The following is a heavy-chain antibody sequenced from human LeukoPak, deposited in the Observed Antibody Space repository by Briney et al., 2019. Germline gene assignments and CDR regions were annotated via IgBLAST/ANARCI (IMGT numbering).Heavy chain of an antibody. J-gene: IGHJ4*02. Sequence: GSLRLSCAASGFTFTNYAMTWVRQAPGEGLEWVSVMRGSCYVTYYAYSVKGRFTISRDNSKNTLYLQMNSLRAEDTAVYYCAKGRPCSSTSCFGSYFDYWGQGTQVTVSS. V-gene: IGHV3-23*01. CDR1: GFTFTNYA. D-gene: IGHD2-2*01. CDR2: MRGSCYVT. CDR3: AKGRPCSSTSCFGSYFDY.